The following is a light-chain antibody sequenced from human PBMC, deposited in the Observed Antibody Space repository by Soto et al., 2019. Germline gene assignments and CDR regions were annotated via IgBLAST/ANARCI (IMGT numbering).Light chain of an antibody. J-gene: IGKJ1*01. CDR3: HQYGGSPGT. V-gene: IGKV3-20*01. CDR2: GAS. CDR1: QSVSSY. Sequence: EIVLTQSPATLSLSPGERATLSCRASQSVSSYLAWYQQKPGQAPRLLIYGASSRAAGVPDRFSGSGSGTDFTLTISRLEPEDFALYYCHQYGGSPGTLGQGTKVDI.